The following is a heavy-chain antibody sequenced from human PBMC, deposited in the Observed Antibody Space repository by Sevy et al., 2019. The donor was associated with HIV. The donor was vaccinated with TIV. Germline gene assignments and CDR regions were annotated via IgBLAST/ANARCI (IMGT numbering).Heavy chain of an antibody. D-gene: IGHD3-22*01. CDR3: AKGIGGSCYYPFDY. CDR2: ISGSGDST. Sequence: GGSLRLSCAASGFTFSTYAMSWVRQAPGKGLEWVSGISGSGDSTYYADSVKGRFTITRDESKNTTYLQMNSLRAEDTAVYHCAKGIGGSCYYPFDYWGQGTLVTVSS. J-gene: IGHJ4*02. CDR1: GFTFSTYA. V-gene: IGHV3-23*01.